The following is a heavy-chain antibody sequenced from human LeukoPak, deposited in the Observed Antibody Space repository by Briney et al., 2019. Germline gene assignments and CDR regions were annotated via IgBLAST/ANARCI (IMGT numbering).Heavy chain of an antibody. D-gene: IGHD5-12*01. CDR1: GYSISSGYY. V-gene: IGHV4-38-2*02. J-gene: IGHJ4*02. CDR2: IYHSGST. Sequence: PSETLSLTYAVSGYSISSGYYWGWIRQPPGKGLEWIGSIYHSGSTYYNPSLKSRVTISVDTSKNQFSLKLSSVTAADTAVYYCARDGFFDYWGQGTLVTVSS. CDR3: ARDGFFDY.